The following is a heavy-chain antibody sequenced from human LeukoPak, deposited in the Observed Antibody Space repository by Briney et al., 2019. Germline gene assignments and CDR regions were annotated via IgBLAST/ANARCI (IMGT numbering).Heavy chain of an antibody. J-gene: IGHJ4*02. CDR2: IKQDGSEK. CDR1: GFTFSSYW. Sequence: QPGGSLRLSCAASGFTFSSYWMTWVPQAPGKGLEWVANIKQDGSEKYYVDSVKGRFTISRDNAKNSLHLQMNSLRAEDTAVYYCARVVAAVHIDYWGQGTLVTVSS. V-gene: IGHV3-7*05. CDR3: ARVVAAVHIDY. D-gene: IGHD6-13*01.